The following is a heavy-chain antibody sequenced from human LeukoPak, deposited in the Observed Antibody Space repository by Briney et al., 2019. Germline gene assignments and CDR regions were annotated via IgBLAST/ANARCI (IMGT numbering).Heavy chain of an antibody. Sequence: GASVKVSCKASGGTFSSYAISWVRQAPGQGLEWMGGIIPIFGTANYAQKFQGRVTITADESTSTAYMELSSLRSEDTAVYYCARASSGIIVVVPATYFDYWGQGTLVTVSS. V-gene: IGHV1-69*01. J-gene: IGHJ4*02. CDR3: ARASSGIIVVVPATYFDY. CDR2: IIPIFGTA. CDR1: GGTFSSYA. D-gene: IGHD2-2*01.